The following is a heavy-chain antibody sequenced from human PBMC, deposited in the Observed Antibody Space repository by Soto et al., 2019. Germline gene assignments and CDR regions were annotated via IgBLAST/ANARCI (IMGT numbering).Heavy chain of an antibody. J-gene: IGHJ3*02. CDR3: ARVGGYDFWRGLAQGVYDAFDI. Sequence: PGGSLRLSCAASGFTFSSYAMHWVRQAPGKGLEWVAVISYDGSNKYYADSVKGRFTISRDNSKNTLYLQMNSLRAEDTAVYYCARVGGYDFWRGLAQGVYDAFDIWGQGTMVTVSS. D-gene: IGHD3-3*01. CDR2: ISYDGSNK. V-gene: IGHV3-30-3*01. CDR1: GFTFSSYA.